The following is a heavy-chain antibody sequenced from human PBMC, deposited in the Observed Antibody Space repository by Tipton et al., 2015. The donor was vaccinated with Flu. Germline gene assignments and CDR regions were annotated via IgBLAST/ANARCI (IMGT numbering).Heavy chain of an antibody. CDR2: IYNSGTT. Sequence: TLSLTCTVSGGSISSGGYYWSWIRQHAGRGLEWIGHIYNSGTTYYNPSLKSRVNISIDTSRNQFSLQFSSVTAADAAVYYCARVVLGEWFDPWGQGTLVTVSS. D-gene: IGHD3-16*01. J-gene: IGHJ5*02. CDR1: GGSISSGGYY. V-gene: IGHV4-31*03. CDR3: ARVVLGEWFDP.